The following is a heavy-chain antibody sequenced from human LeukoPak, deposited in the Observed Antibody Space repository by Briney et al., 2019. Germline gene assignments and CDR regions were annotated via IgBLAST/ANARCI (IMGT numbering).Heavy chain of an antibody. CDR3: AKDQYTSPTTITYSSGWSYYGMDV. D-gene: IGHD6-19*01. V-gene: IGHV3-23*01. CDR2: ISGSGGST. J-gene: IGHJ6*02. CDR1: GFTFSSYA. Sequence: GGSLRLSCAASGFTFSSYAMSWVRQAPGKGLEWVSAISGSGGSTYYADSVKGRFTISRNNSKNTLYLQMNSLRAEDTAVYYCAKDQYTSPTTITYSSGWSYYGMDVWGQGTTVTVSS.